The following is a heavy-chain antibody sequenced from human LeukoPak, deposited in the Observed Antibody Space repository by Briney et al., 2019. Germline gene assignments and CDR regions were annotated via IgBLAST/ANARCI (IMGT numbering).Heavy chain of an antibody. CDR3: AGGWRALKWLVRRDAFDI. Sequence: SETLSLTCTVSGGSISSYYWSWIRQPPGKGLEWIGYIYYSGSTNYNPSLKSRVTISVDTSKNQFSLKLSSVTAADTAVYYCAGGWRALKWLVRRDAFDIWGQGTMVTVSS. V-gene: IGHV4-59*12. D-gene: IGHD6-19*01. J-gene: IGHJ3*02. CDR1: GGSISSYY. CDR2: IYYSGST.